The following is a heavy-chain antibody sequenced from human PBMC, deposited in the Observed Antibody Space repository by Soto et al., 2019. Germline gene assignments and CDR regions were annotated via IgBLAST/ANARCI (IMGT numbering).Heavy chain of an antibody. D-gene: IGHD3-3*01. CDR1: GFTFRSHG. J-gene: IGHJ6*02. V-gene: IGHV3-30*18. Sequence: GGPQRLSWAASGFTFRSHGIRRIRQAPGKGLEWVAVISYDGSNKYYADSVKGRFTISRDNSKNTLYLQMNSLRAEDTAVYYCAKERYYDFWSGYYSYYYYGMDVWGQGTTVTVSS. CDR3: AKERYYDFWSGYYSYYYYGMDV. CDR2: ISYDGSNK.